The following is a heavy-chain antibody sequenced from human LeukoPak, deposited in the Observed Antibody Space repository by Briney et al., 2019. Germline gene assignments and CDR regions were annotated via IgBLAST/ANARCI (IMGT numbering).Heavy chain of an antibody. CDR1: GGSISSSSYY. CDR2: IYYSGST. D-gene: IGHD3-9*01. Sequence: PSETLSLTCTVSGGSISSSSYYWGWIRQPPGKGLEWIGSIYYSGSTYYNPSLKSRVTISVDTSKNQFSLELSSVTAADTAVYYCARRVRDILTGYYPANVDYWGQGTLVTVSS. CDR3: ARRVRDILTGYYPANVDY. J-gene: IGHJ4*02. V-gene: IGHV4-39*01.